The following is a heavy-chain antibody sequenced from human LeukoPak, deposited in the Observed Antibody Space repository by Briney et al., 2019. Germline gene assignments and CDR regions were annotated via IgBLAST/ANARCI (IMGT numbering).Heavy chain of an antibody. CDR1: GFTFSSYG. Sequence: PGGSLRLSCAASGFTFSSYGVHWVRQAPGKGLEWVAVISYDGSDKYYADSVKGRFTISRDNSKNTLYLQMNSLRAEDTAVYYCAKASMDVWGQGTTVTVSS. CDR2: ISYDGSDK. V-gene: IGHV3-30*18. CDR3: AKASMDV. J-gene: IGHJ6*02.